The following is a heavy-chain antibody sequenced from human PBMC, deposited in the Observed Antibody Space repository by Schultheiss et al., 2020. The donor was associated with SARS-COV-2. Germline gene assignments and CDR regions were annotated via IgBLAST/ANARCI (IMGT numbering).Heavy chain of an antibody. V-gene: IGHV1-24*01. Sequence: ASVKVSCKVSGYTLTELSMHWVRQAPGKGLEWMGGFDPEDGETIYAQKFQGRVTMTEDTSTDTAYMELSSLRSEDTAVYYCATVSYGIRGRYNWNGYYFDYWGQGTLVTVSS. J-gene: IGHJ4*02. CDR3: ATVSYGIRGRYNWNGYYFDY. D-gene: IGHD1-20*01. CDR2: FDPEDGET. CDR1: GYTLTELS.